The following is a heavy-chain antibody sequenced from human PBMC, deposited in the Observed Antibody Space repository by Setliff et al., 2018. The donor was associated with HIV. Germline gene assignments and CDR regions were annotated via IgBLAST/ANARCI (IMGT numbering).Heavy chain of an antibody. CDR3: ARGRVRGVLDY. D-gene: IGHD3-10*01. V-gene: IGHV3-13*01. CDR1: GFTFSNQV. Sequence: GGSLRLSCAASGFTFSNQVMTWVRQAPGKGLEWVSGIATAGDTYYPDSVKGRFTIARENGKNSVYLQMNSLRDGDTAVYYCARGRVRGVLDYWGQGTLVTVSS. CDR2: IATAGDT. J-gene: IGHJ4*02.